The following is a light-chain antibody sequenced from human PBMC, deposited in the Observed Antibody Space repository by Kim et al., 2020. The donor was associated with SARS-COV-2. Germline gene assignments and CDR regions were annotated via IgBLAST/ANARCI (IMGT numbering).Light chain of an antibody. Sequence: EIVLTQSPGTLSLSPGERTTLSCRASQSVSSTYLAWYQQKPGQAPSLLIYGASSRGTGIPDRFSGSGSGTDFTLTISRLEAEDFAVYYCQEYGSSALTFGGGTKVDIK. CDR1: QSVSSTY. CDR3: QEYGSSALT. CDR2: GAS. J-gene: IGKJ4*01. V-gene: IGKV3-20*01.